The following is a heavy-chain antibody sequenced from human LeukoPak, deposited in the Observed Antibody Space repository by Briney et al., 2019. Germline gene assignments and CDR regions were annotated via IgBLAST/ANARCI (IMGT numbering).Heavy chain of an antibody. D-gene: IGHD3-22*01. J-gene: IGHJ4*02. Sequence: PSETLSLTCTVSGGSISSSSYYWGWIRQPPGKGLEWIGEINHSGSTNYNPSLKSRVTISVDTSKNQFSLKLSSVTAADTAVYYCARRKTYYYDSSGYVAPFDYWGQGTLVTVSS. CDR1: GGSISSSSYY. CDR3: ARRKTYYYDSSGYVAPFDY. V-gene: IGHV4-39*07. CDR2: INHSGST.